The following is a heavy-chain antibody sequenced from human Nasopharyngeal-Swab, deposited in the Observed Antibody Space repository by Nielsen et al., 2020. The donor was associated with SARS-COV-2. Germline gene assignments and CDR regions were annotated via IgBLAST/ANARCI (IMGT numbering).Heavy chain of an antibody. CDR3: ARGSSADSGWGYY. Sequence: GGSLRLSCAASGFTFSSYWMHWVRQVPGKGLVWVSRINNDGSSTYYADSVKGRFTISRDNAKNTRYLQMNSLRAEDTAAYYCARGSSADSGWGYYWGQGTLVTVSS. J-gene: IGHJ4*02. CDR1: GFTFSSYW. D-gene: IGHD2-15*01. V-gene: IGHV3-74*01. CDR2: INNDGSST.